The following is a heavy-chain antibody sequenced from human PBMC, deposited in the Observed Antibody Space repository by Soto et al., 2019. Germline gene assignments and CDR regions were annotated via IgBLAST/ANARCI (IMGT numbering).Heavy chain of an antibody. J-gene: IGHJ4*02. V-gene: IGHV4-31*03. D-gene: IGHD3-3*01. CDR3: ARPGLHYDFWSGYFH. CDR1: GGSISSGGYY. Sequence: SETLSLTCTVSGGSISSGGYYWSWIRQHPGKGLEWIGYIYYSGSTYYNPSLKSRVTISVDTSKNQFSLKLSLRSDDTAVYYWARPGLHYDFWSGYFHWGQGTLVTVSS. CDR2: IYYSGST.